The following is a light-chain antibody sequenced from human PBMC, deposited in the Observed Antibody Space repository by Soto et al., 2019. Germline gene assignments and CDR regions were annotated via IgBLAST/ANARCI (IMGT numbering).Light chain of an antibody. CDR1: SSDVGGYDY. CDR3: SSYAGSSNFVV. V-gene: IGLV2-8*01. CDR2: EVS. J-gene: IGLJ2*01. Sequence: QSALTQPPSASGSPGQSVTISCSGTSSDVGGYDYVSWYQQHLGKAPKLMIYEVSKRPSGVPDRFFGSKSGNTASLTVSGLQAEDEADYYCSSYAGSSNFVVFGGGTKLTVL.